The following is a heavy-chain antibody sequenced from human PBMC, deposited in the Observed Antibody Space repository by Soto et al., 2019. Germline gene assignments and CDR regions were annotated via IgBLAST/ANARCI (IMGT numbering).Heavy chain of an antibody. CDR1: GFTFSSYA. CDR2: ISGSGGST. J-gene: IGHJ6*02. V-gene: IGHV3-23*01. Sequence: EVQLLESGGGLVQPGGSLRLSCAASGFTFSSYAMSWVRQAPGKGLEWVSAISGSGGSTYYADSVKGRFTISRDNSKNTLYLQMTSLRAEDTAVYYCANVATEPPLYYDVGMDVWGQGTTVTVSS. D-gene: IGHD3-3*01. CDR3: ANVATEPPLYYDVGMDV.